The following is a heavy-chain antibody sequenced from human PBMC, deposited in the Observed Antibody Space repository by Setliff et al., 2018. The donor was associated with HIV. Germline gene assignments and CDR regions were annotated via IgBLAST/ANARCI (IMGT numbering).Heavy chain of an antibody. CDR2: IWYDGLEK. J-gene: IGHJ3*02. V-gene: IGHV3-33*06. CDR3: AKDGAVITPGGALDI. CDR1: GFTFSSYA. Sequence: GGSLRLSCVGSGFTFSSYAMSWVRQAPGKGLEWVAVIWYDGLEKYYGDSVKGRFTVSRDNSKNTLTLQMKSLRAEDTAIYYCAKDGAVITPGGALDIWGQGTMVTVSS. D-gene: IGHD1-20*01.